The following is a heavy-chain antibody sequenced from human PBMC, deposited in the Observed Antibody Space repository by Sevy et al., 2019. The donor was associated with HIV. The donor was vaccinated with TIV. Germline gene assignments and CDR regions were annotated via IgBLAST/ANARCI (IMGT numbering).Heavy chain of an antibody. V-gene: IGHV3-49*03. CDR1: GFTFGDYV. J-gene: IGHJ4*02. D-gene: IGHD3-22*01. Sequence: GGSLRLTCTGSGFTFGDYVMSWFRQAPGMGLEWVGFIRSKDYGGATEYAASVKARFTISRDDSKSIADLQMNSLKTEDTAVYYCTRGYYYDSSGYSDYWGQGTLVTVSS. CDR2: IRSKDYGGAT. CDR3: TRGYYYDSSGYSDY.